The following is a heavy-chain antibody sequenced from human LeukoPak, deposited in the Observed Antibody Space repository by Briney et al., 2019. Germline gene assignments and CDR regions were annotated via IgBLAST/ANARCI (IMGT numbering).Heavy chain of an antibody. CDR2: ISSSGSTI. J-gene: IGHJ4*02. D-gene: IGHD6-6*01. CDR3: AKGIAARLDYFDY. V-gene: IGHV3-11*01. Sequence: GGSLRLSCAASGFTFSDYYMSWIRQAPGKGLEWVSYISSSGSTIYYADSVKGRFTISRDNAKNSLYLQMNSLRAEGTAVYYCAKGIAARLDYFDYWGQGTLVTVSS. CDR1: GFTFSDYY.